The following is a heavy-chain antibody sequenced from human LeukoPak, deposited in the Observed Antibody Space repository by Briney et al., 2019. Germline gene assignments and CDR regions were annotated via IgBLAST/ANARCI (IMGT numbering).Heavy chain of an antibody. D-gene: IGHD3-22*01. CDR3: AKSPYSSGYYYFDY. Sequence: GGSLRLSCAASGFTFSSYAMRWVRQAPGKGLEWVSAISGSGGTTYYADSVKGRFTISRDNSKNTLYLQMNSLRAEDTAIYYCAKSPYSSGYYYFDYWGQGNLVTVSS. J-gene: IGHJ4*02. V-gene: IGHV3-23*01. CDR1: GFTFSSYA. CDR2: ISGSGGTT.